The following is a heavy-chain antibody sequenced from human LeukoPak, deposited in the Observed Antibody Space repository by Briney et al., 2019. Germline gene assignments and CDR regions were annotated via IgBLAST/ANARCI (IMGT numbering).Heavy chain of an antibody. J-gene: IGHJ4*02. Sequence: SETLSLTCTVSGGSISSYYWSWIRQPPGKGLEWIGYIYYSGSTNYNPSLKSRVTISVDMSKNQFSLKLSSVTAADTAVYYCARIMVDSSGYRIDYWGQGTLVTVSS. V-gene: IGHV4-59*01. CDR2: IYYSGST. D-gene: IGHD3-22*01. CDR3: ARIMVDSSGYRIDY. CDR1: GGSISSYY.